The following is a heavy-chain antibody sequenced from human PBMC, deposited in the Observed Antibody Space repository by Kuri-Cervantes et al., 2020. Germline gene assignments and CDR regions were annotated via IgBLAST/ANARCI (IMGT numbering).Heavy chain of an antibody. CDR1: GGSISSGSYY. V-gene: IGHV4-61*02. CDR3: ARDLGDCSGGSCYYYYGMDV. CDR2: IYTSGNT. Sequence: SETLSLTCTVSGGSISSGSYYWSWIRQPAGKGLEWIGRIYTSGNTNYNPSLKSRVTISVDTSKNQFSLKLSSVTAADTAVYYCARDLGDCSGGSCYYYYGMDVWGQGTTVTVSS. J-gene: IGHJ6*02. D-gene: IGHD2-15*01.